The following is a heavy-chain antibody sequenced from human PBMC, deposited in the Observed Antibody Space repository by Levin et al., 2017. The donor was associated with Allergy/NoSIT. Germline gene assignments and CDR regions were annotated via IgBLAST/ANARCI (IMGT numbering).Heavy chain of an antibody. J-gene: IGHJ4*02. CDR2: IKSKSDGGTT. V-gene: IGHV3-15*01. CDR1: GFTFSNAW. D-gene: IGHD5-24*01. CDR3: TTEAGYNKIDY. Sequence: GGSLRLSCAASGFTFSNAWMGWVRQAPGKGLEWVGRIKSKSDGGTTDYAAPVKGRFTISRDDSNNTQYLQMNSLKTEDTAVYYCTTEAGYNKIDYWGQGTLVTVSS.